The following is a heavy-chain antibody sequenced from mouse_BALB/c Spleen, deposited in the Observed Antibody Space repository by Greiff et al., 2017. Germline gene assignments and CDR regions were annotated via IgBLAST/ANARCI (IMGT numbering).Heavy chain of an antibody. Sequence: QVQLQQSGAELARPGASVKLSCKASGYTFTSYWMQWVKQRPGQGLEWIVAIYPGDGDTRYTQKFKGKATLTADKSSSTAYMQLSSLASEDSAVYYCASYYYGSSYCYFDYWGQGTTLTVSS. D-gene: IGHD1-1*01. CDR2: IYPGDGDT. CDR3: ASYYYGSSYCYFDY. CDR1: GYTFTSYW. J-gene: IGHJ2*01. V-gene: IGHV1-87*01.